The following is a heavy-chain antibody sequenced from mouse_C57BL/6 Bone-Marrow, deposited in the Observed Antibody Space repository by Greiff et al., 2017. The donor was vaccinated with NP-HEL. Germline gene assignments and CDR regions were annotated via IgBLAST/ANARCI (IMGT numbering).Heavy chain of an antibody. J-gene: IGHJ1*03. V-gene: IGHV1-85*01. Sequence: QVQLQQSGPELVKPGASVKLSCKASGYTFTSYDINWVKQRPGQGLEWIGWISPRDCSYKYNEQFKGKAPLTVDTSSSTAYMELHSLASEDSAVYFCARKTTVVEGDWYFDVWGTGTTVTVSS. CDR2: ISPRDCSY. D-gene: IGHD1-1*01. CDR3: ARKTTVVEGDWYFDV. CDR1: GYTFTSYD.